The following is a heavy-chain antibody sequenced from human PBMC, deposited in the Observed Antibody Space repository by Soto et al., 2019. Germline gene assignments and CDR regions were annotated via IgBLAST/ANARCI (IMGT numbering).Heavy chain of an antibody. V-gene: IGHV3-66*01. J-gene: IGHJ5*02. D-gene: IGHD3-9*01. CDR2: IYSGGST. Sequence: GGSLRLSCAASGFTVSSNYMSWVRQAPGKGLEWVSVIYSGGSTYYADSVKGRFTISRDNSKNTLYLQMNSLRAEDTAVYYCARLTYYDILTGYHNWFDPWGQGTLVTVSS. CDR1: GFTVSSNY. CDR3: ARLTYYDILTGYHNWFDP.